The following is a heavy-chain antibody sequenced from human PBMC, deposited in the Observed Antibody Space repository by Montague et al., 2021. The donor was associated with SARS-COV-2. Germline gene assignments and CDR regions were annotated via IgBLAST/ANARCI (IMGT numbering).Heavy chain of an antibody. CDR2: ISDSGST. V-gene: IGHV4-59*08. CDR3: AKVDSSGPGEY. J-gene: IGHJ4*02. CDR1: GGSLNNYF. D-gene: IGHD3-22*01. Sequence: ETLSLTCTVSGGSLNNYFWSWIRQPPGKGLEWVGYISDSGSTKYNPSLQSRVTISVDTARNQFSLKLLSVTAADTAFYYCAKVDSSGPGEYWGQGILVSVSS.